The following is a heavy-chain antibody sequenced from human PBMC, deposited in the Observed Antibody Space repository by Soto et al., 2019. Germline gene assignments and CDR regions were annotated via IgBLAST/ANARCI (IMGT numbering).Heavy chain of an antibody. CDR2: IIPIFGTA. J-gene: IGHJ5*02. V-gene: IGHV1-69*13. Sequence: GASVKVSCKASGGTFSSYAISWVRQAPGQWLEWMGGIIPIFGTANYAQKFQGRVTITADESTSTAYMELSSLRSEDTAVYYCARVKAGTSTWGFDPWGQGTLVTVSS. D-gene: IGHD6-13*01. CDR3: ARVKAGTSTWGFDP. CDR1: GGTFSSYA.